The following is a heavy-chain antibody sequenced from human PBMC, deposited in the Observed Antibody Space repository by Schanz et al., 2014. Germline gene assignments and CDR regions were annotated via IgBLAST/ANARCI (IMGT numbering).Heavy chain of an antibody. Sequence: VQLLQSGGALVQPGGSLRLSCSASGFTFSSYAMSWVRQAPGKGLEWVSAISGSGGSTYYADSVKGRFIISRDNSKNNSKNTLYVQMNSLRAEDTAVYYCAKAKSGAHGAFDSWGQGTQVTVSS. CDR2: ISGSGGST. CDR3: AKAKSGAHGAFDS. J-gene: IGHJ4*02. CDR1: GFTFSSYA. D-gene: IGHD3-22*01. V-gene: IGHV3-23*01.